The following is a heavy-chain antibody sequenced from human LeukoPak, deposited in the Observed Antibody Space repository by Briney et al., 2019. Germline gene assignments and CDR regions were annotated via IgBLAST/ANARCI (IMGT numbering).Heavy chain of an antibody. D-gene: IGHD2-21*02. V-gene: IGHV4-59*01. CDR3: ARVACGGDCYTYNWFDP. CDR2: IYYSGST. CDR1: GGSISSYY. J-gene: IGHJ5*02. Sequence: SETLSLTCTVSGGSISSYYWSWIRQPPGKGLEWIGYIYYSGSTNYNPSLKSRVTISVDTSKNQFSLKLSSVTAADTAVYYCARVACGGDCYTYNWFDPWGQGTLATVSS.